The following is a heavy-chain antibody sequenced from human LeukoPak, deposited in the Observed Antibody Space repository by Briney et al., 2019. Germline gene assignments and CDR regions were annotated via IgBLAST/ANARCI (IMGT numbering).Heavy chain of an antibody. CDR3: ATGRSCTTCYLPDY. J-gene: IGHJ4*02. D-gene: IGHD2-2*01. Sequence: GGSLRLSCAVSGFTFSNNWMTWVRQAPGKGLEWVANINQDGGEKYYVDSVKGRLTISRDNAKNSLYLQMNSLRAEDTAVYHCATGRSCTTCYLPDYWGQGTLVIVSS. CDR1: GFTFSNNW. V-gene: IGHV3-7*01. CDR2: INQDGGEK.